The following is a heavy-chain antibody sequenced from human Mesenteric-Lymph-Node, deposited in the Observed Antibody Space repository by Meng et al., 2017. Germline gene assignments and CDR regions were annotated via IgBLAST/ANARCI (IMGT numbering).Heavy chain of an antibody. CDR1: GVTFSSSA. Sequence: GGSLRLSCAASGVTFSSSAMNWVRQAPGKGLDWVSVISASGGTTYYADSVKGRFTISRDNSRNTLYLQMNSLRAEDTAVYYCAPTGGRDFDSWGQGTLVTVSS. J-gene: IGHJ4*02. D-gene: IGHD7-27*01. CDR3: APTGGRDFDS. V-gene: IGHV3-23*01. CDR2: ISASGGTT.